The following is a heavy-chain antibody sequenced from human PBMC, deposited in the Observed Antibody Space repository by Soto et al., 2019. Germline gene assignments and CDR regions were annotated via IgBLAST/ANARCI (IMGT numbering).Heavy chain of an antibody. CDR3: AKDNSLGYCSGGSCYSNFDY. J-gene: IGHJ4*02. CDR2: ISWNSGSI. V-gene: IGHV3-9*01. CDR1: GFTFDDYA. Sequence: GGSLRLSCAASGFTFDDYAMHWVRQAPGKGLEWVSGISWNSGSIGYADSVKGRFTISRDNAKNSLYLQMNSLRAEDTALYYCAKDNSLGYCSGGSCYSNFDYWGQGTLVTVSS. D-gene: IGHD2-15*01.